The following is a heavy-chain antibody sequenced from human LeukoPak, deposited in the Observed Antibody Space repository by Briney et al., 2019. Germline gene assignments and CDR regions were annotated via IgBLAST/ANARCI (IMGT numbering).Heavy chain of an antibody. CDR3: ARAHPAGSLRGLGMDV. D-gene: IGHD3-10*01. CDR2: IYSGGTT. CDR1: GLTVSSNC. Sequence: GGSLRLSCAASGLTVSSNCMSWVRQAPGKGLEWVSVIYSGGTTYYADSVKGRFTISRDNSKNTLYLQMNSLRAEDTAVYYCARAHPAGSLRGLGMDVWGQGTRVTVS. V-gene: IGHV3-53*01. J-gene: IGHJ6*02.